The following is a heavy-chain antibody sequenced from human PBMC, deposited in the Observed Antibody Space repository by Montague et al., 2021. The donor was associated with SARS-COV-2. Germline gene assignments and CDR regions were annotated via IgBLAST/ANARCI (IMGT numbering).Heavy chain of an antibody. V-gene: IGHV4-31*03. CDR3: AGARITMIVVVDAFDI. J-gene: IGHJ3*02. D-gene: IGHD3-22*01. CDR2: IYYSGST. CDR1: GGSISSGGYY. Sequence: TLSLTCTVSGGSISSGGYYWSWIRQHPGKGLEWIGYIYYSGSTYYNPSLKSRVTLSVDTSKNQFSLKLSSVTAADTAVYYCAGARITMIVVVDAFDIWGQGTLVTVSS.